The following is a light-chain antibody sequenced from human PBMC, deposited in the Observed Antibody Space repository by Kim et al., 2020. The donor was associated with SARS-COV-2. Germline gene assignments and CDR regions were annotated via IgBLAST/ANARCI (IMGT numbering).Light chain of an antibody. J-gene: IGLJ3*02. Sequence: SYELTQPLSVSVALGQTARITCGGNNIGSKNVHWYQQKPGQAPVLVIYRDSNRPSGIPERFSGSNSGNTATLTISRAQAGDEADYYCQVWDSSTAVFGGGTPLTFL. CDR1: NIGSKN. CDR2: RDS. CDR3: QVWDSSTAV. V-gene: IGLV3-9*01.